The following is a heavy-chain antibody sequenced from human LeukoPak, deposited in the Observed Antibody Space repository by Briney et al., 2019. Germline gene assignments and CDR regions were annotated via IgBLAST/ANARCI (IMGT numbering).Heavy chain of an antibody. Sequence: GGSLRLSCAASGFTFSNYAMTWVRQAPGKGLEWVSVISGSGGSTYYADSVKGRFTISRDNSKNTLYLQMNSLRADDTAVYYCAEILLGFFAPWGQGTLVTVSS. CDR3: AEILLGFFAP. D-gene: IGHD3-16*01. V-gene: IGHV3-23*01. CDR2: ISGSGGST. J-gene: IGHJ5*02. CDR1: GFTFSNYA.